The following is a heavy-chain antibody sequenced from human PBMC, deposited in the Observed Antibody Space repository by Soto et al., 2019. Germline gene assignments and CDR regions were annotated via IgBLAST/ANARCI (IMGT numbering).Heavy chain of an antibody. CDR2: INHSGST. CDR1: GGSFSGYY. J-gene: IGHJ6*02. D-gene: IGHD5-18*01. Sequence: SESLSLTCAVYGGSFSGYYWSWIRQPPGKGLEWIGEINHSGSTNYNPSLKSRVTISVDTSKNQFSLKLSSVTAADTAVYYCARGRGYSFGYWYYYYGMDFWGQGTTVTVSS. CDR3: ARGRGYSFGYWYYYYGMDF. V-gene: IGHV4-34*01.